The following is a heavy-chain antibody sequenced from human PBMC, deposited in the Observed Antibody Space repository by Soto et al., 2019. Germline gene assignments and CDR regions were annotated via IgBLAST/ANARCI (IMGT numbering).Heavy chain of an antibody. J-gene: IGHJ4*02. CDR1: GGSFSGYY. Sequence: ASETLSLSCAVYGGSFSGYYWSWIRQPPGKGLEWIGEINHSGSTNYNPSLKSRVTISVDTSKNQFSLKLSSVTAADTAVYYCARGIAAKYWGQGTLVTVSS. D-gene: IGHD6-13*01. V-gene: IGHV4-34*01. CDR3: ARGIAAKY. CDR2: INHSGST.